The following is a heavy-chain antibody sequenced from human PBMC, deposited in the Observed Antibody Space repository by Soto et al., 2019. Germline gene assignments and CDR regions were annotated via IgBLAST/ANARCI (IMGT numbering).Heavy chain of an antibody. CDR1: GFTFSTFA. V-gene: IGHV3-23*01. CDR3: AKGLGDYSYSYYYAMDV. Sequence: EVQLLESGGGLVQPGGSLRLSCAASGFTFSTFAMNWVRQAPGKGLEWVSGISGSGGSTYYAESVKGRFTISRDNSENTLYLQMNSLRAEDTAAYYCAKGLGDYSYSYYYAMDVWGQGTTVTFSS. D-gene: IGHD4-17*01. CDR2: ISGSGGST. J-gene: IGHJ6*02.